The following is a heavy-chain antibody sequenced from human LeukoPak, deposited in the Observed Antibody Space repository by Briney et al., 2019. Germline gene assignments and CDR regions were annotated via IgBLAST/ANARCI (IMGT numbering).Heavy chain of an antibody. CDR1: GFTFSSYA. CDR2: ISYDGSNK. Sequence: GGSLRLSCAASGFTFSSYAMHWVRQAPGKGPEWVAVISYDGSNKYYADSVKGRFTISRDNSKNTLYLQMNSLRAEDTAVYYCARAGYSSGWYVAYYYYYGMDVWGQGTTVTVSS. J-gene: IGHJ6*02. CDR3: ARAGYSSGWYVAYYYYYGMDV. D-gene: IGHD6-19*01. V-gene: IGHV3-30*04.